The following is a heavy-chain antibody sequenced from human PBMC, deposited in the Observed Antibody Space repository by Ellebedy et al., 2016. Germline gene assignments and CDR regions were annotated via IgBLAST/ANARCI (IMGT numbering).Heavy chain of an antibody. D-gene: IGHD3-3*01. CDR2: IVYSGKDT. J-gene: IGHJ5*02. V-gene: IGHV3-21*01. CDR1: GFTFSISV. CDR3: ARDGSEWSRDL. Sequence: GGSLRLXXVASGFTFSISVMTWVRQAPGKGLEWVATIVYSGKDTSYADSVKGRFTISRDNDKNSVFLQMTSLRVEDTAVYYCARDGSEWSRDLWGQGTLVTVSS.